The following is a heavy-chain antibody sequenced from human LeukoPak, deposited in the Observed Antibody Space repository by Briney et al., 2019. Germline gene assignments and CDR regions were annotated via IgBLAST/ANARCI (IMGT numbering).Heavy chain of an antibody. V-gene: IGHV4-59*01. Sequence: TASETLSLTRTVSGGSMSSYYWSWIRQPPGKGLEWLGYIYYSGSTNYNPSLKSRVTISVDTSKNQFSLKLSSVTAADTAVYYCAREGEGWEDFDYWGQGTLVTVSS. J-gene: IGHJ4*02. CDR2: IYYSGST. CDR3: AREGEGWEDFDY. CDR1: GGSMSSYY. D-gene: IGHD1-26*01.